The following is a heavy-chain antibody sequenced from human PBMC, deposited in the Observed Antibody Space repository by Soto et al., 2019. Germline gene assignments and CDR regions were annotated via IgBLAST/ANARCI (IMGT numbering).Heavy chain of an antibody. CDR3: ARSGMAANIPVPEGEGVGYMDV. J-gene: IGHJ6*03. V-gene: IGHV3-33*01. Sequence: SGGSLRLSCAASGFTFSSYGMHWVRQAPGKGLEWVAVIWYDGSNKYYADSVKGRFTISRDNSKNTLYLQMNSLRAEDTAVYYCARSGMAANIPVPEGEGVGYMDVWGKGTTVTVSS. CDR2: IWYDGSNK. CDR1: GFTFSSYG. D-gene: IGHD6-13*01.